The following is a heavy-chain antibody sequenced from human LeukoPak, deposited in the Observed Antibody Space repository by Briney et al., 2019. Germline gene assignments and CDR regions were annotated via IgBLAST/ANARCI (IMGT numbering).Heavy chain of an antibody. CDR3: ARDAFASNWPNYYYGMDV. J-gene: IGHJ6*02. CDR2: IARDGGAK. D-gene: IGHD6-13*01. Sequence: GTSLRLSCVASGFSFSNHGMHWVRQAPGKGLEWVSVIARDGGAKFYADSVKGRFTISRDNAKNSLYLQMNSLRVEDTAVYYCARDAFASNWPNYYYGMDVWGLGTTVTVSS. CDR1: GFSFSNHG. V-gene: IGHV3-30*03.